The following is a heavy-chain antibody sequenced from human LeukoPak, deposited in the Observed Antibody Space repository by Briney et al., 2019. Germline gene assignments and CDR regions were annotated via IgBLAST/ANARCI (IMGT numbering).Heavy chain of an antibody. J-gene: IGHJ6*03. V-gene: IGHV1-46*01. Sequence: ASVKVSCKASGYTFTNYYIHWVRQAPGQGLEWMGLINPGGANTNYAQNFQGRVTMTRNTSISTAYMELSSLRSEDTAVYYCARGGGIQLWYDYYMDVWGKGTTVTISS. CDR1: GYTFTNYY. CDR3: ARGGGIQLWYDYYMDV. CDR2: INPGGANT. D-gene: IGHD5-18*01.